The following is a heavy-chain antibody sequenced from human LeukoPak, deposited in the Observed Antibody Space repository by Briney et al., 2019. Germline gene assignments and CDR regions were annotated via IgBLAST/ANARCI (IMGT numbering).Heavy chain of an antibody. V-gene: IGHV4-59*01. Sequence: SETLSLTCTVSGGSISSYYWSWIRQPPGKGLEWIGYIYYSGSTNYNPSLKSRVTISVDTSKNQFSLKLSSVTAADTAVYYCAREVHDYDSSGYYNWFDPWGQGTLVTVSS. CDR2: IYYSGST. D-gene: IGHD3-22*01. CDR1: GGSISSYY. CDR3: AREVHDYDSSGYYNWFDP. J-gene: IGHJ5*02.